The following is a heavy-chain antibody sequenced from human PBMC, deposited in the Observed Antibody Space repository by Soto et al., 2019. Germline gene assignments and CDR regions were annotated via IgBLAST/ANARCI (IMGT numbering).Heavy chain of an antibody. CDR3: ARRASR. J-gene: IGHJ3*01. V-gene: IGHV3-48*03. D-gene: IGHD1-26*01. CDR1: GFTFSSSE. Sequence: EVQLVESGGGLIQPGGSLRLSCAASGFTFSSSEMYWVRQPPGKGLEWVSYIHPSGQPIFYADSVKGRFTISRDNAKNSLYLQMSSLRAEDSAVYYCARRASRWGQGTMVTVSS. CDR2: IHPSGQPI.